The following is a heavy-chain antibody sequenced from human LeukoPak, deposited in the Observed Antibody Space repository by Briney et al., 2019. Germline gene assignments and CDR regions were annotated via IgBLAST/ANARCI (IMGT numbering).Heavy chain of an antibody. CDR1: GYTFTGYN. Sequence: ASVKVSCKASGYTFTGYNMHWVRQAPGQGLEWMGWINPNSGGTNYEQKFQGRVTMTRDTSFSTAYMELSNLRSDDTAVYYCARDLRGRGNWFDPWCQGTLVTVSS. J-gene: IGHJ5*02. CDR3: ARDLRGRGNWFDP. CDR2: INPNSGGT. D-gene: IGHD5-24*01. V-gene: IGHV1-2*02.